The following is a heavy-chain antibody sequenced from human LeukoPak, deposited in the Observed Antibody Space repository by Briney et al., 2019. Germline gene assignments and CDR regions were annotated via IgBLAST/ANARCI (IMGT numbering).Heavy chain of an antibody. Sequence: GASVKVSCKASGFTFTSSAMQWVRQARGQRLEWIGWIVVGSGITNYAQKFQERVTITRDMSTSTAYMELSSLRSEDTAVYYCATRDDDFWSGYYDFDYWGQGTLVTVSS. CDR3: ATRDDDFWSGYYDFDY. V-gene: IGHV1-58*02. J-gene: IGHJ4*02. D-gene: IGHD3-3*01. CDR2: IVVGSGIT. CDR1: GFTFTSSA.